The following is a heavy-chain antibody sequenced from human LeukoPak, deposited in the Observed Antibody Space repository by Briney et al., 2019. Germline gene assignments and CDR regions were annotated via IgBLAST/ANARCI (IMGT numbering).Heavy chain of an antibody. CDR3: ARIGGSGYYFGTGEYYFDY. Sequence: SETLSLTCTVSGYSISSGYYWGWIRQPPGKGLEWIGSIYHRGSTYYNPSLKSRVTISVDTSKNQFSLKLSSVTAADTAVYYCARIGGSGYYFGTGEYYFDYWGQGTLVTVSS. CDR1: GYSISSGYY. CDR2: IYHRGST. D-gene: IGHD3-22*01. V-gene: IGHV4-38-2*02. J-gene: IGHJ4*02.